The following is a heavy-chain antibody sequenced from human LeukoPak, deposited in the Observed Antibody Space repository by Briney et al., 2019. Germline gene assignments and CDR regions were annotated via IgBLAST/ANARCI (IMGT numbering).Heavy chain of an antibody. D-gene: IGHD2-2*01. CDR2: ISGSGGST. CDR3: AKPTCSSTSCYSRMDAFDI. V-gene: IGHV3-23*01. Sequence: PGGSLRLSCAASGFTFSSYAMSWLRQAPGKGLEWVSAISGSGGSTYYAHSVKGRFTISRDNSKNTLYLQMNSMRAEDTAVYYCAKPTCSSTSCYSRMDAFDIWGQGTMVTVSS. CDR1: GFTFSSYA. J-gene: IGHJ3*02.